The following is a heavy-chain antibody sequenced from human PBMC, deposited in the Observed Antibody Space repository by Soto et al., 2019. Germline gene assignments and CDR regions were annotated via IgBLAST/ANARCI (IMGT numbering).Heavy chain of an antibody. Sequence: EVQLVESGGGLVQPGGSLKLSCAASGFTFSGSAMHWVRQASGKGLEWVGRIRTKAHSHETEYSASVKGRFTISRDDSNNSAYLQMNSLKTEDTAVYYCTSGYYDSSGPNWGQGTLVTVSS. CDR2: IRTKAHSHET. J-gene: IGHJ4*02. CDR1: GFTFSGSA. CDR3: TSGYYDSSGPN. V-gene: IGHV3-73*02. D-gene: IGHD3-22*01.